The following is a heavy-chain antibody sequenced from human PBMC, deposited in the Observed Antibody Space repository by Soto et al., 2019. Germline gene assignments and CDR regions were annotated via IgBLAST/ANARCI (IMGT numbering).Heavy chain of an antibody. D-gene: IGHD3-10*01. J-gene: IGHJ6*02. CDR1: GGSISSGDYY. Sequence: SETLSLTCTVSGGSISSGDYYWSWIRQPPGKGLEWIGYIYYSGSTYYNPSLKSRVTISVDTSKNQFSLKLSSVTAADTAVYYCARGYYGSGSYNYYYGTDVWGQGTTVTVSS. CDR3: ARGYYGSGSYNYYYGTDV. V-gene: IGHV4-30-4*01. CDR2: IYYSGST.